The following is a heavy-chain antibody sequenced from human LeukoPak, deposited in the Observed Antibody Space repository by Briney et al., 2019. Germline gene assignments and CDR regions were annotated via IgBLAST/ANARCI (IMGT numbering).Heavy chain of an antibody. Sequence: ASVKVSCKASGYTFTSYGISWVRQAPGQGLEWMGWISAYNGNTNYAQKLQGRVTMTTDTSTSTAYMELRSLRSDDTAVYYCARGVAAAGTWWDYYYYMDVWGKGTTVTISS. V-gene: IGHV1-18*01. D-gene: IGHD6-13*01. CDR1: GYTFTSYG. CDR3: ARGVAAAGTWWDYYYYMDV. CDR2: ISAYNGNT. J-gene: IGHJ6*03.